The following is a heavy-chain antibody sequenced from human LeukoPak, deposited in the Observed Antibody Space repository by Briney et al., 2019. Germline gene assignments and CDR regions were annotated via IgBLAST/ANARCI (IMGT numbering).Heavy chain of an antibody. J-gene: IGHJ4*02. D-gene: IGHD6-6*01. CDR3: ARIIAARLIRRLAPVAIDY. V-gene: IGHV4-39*01. CDR1: GGSISSSSYY. CDR2: IYYSGST. Sequence: SETLSLTCTVSGGSISSSSYYWGWIRQPPGKGLEWIGSIYYSGSTYYNPSLKSRVTISVDTSKNQFSLKPSSVTAADTAVYYCARIIAARLIRRLAPVAIDYWGQGTLVTVSS.